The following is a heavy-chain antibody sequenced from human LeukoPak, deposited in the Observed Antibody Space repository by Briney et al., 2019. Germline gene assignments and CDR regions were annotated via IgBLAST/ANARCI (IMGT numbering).Heavy chain of an antibody. D-gene: IGHD2-2*01. CDR3: ARDGPTAAPFDY. CDR1: GYTFTGYY. V-gene: IGHV1-46*01. Sequence: ASVKVSCKASGYTFTGYYMHWARQAPGQGLEWMGIINPSGGSTSYAQRFQGRVAMTRDTSTTTVYMEVNSLTSEDTAVYFCARDGPTAAPFDYWGQGTLVTVSS. CDR2: INPSGGST. J-gene: IGHJ4*02.